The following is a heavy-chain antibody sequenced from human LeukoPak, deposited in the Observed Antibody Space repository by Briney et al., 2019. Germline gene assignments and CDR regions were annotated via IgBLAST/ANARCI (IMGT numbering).Heavy chain of an antibody. V-gene: IGHV3-23*01. CDR1: GFTFSSYA. CDR3: AKGRYESSGFNWAA. D-gene: IGHD3-22*01. Sequence: GGSLRLSCAASGFTFSSYAMSWVRQAPGKGLEWVSGISGSGDNTYYADSVKGRFTISRDNSKNTLYLQVNSLRAEDTAVYYCAKGRYESSGFNWAAWGQGTLVTVSS. J-gene: IGHJ4*02. CDR2: ISGSGDNT.